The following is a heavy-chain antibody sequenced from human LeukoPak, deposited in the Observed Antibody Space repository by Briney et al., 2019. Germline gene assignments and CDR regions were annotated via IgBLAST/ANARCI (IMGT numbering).Heavy chain of an antibody. CDR2: IYYSGST. J-gene: IGHJ6*03. CDR3: RSEEPPYYYYYMDV. Sequence: SETLSLTCTVSGGSISSSSYYWGWIRQAPGKGLEWIGSIYYSGSTYYNPSLKSRVTISVDTSKNQFSLKLSSVTAADTAVYYCRSEEPPYYYYYMDVWGKGTTVTVSS. D-gene: IGHD1-14*01. CDR1: GGSISSSSYY. V-gene: IGHV4-39*07.